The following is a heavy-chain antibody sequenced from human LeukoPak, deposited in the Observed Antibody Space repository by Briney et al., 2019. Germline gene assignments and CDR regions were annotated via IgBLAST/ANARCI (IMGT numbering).Heavy chain of an antibody. J-gene: IGHJ3*02. CDR3: ARDLSYYDSSGYSLYAFDI. CDR2: INPSGGST. CDR1: GYTFTNYY. D-gene: IGHD3-22*01. V-gene: IGHV1-46*01. Sequence: GASVKVSCKASGYTFTNYYMHWVRQAPRQGLEWMGIINPSGGSTSYAQKFQGRVTMTRDTSTSTVYMELSSLRSEDTAVYYCARDLSYYDSSGYSLYAFDIWGQGTMVTVSS.